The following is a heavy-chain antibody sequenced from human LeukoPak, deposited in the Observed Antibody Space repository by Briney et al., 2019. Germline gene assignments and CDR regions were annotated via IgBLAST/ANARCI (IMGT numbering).Heavy chain of an antibody. J-gene: IGHJ4*02. Sequence: GGSLRLSCTTSGFTFNTFGMHWVRQAPGKGLEWVSAISGSGGSTYYADSVKGRFTISRDNSKNTLYLQMNSLRAKDTALYYCAKDYGPLSSYWGQGTLVTVSS. D-gene: IGHD4-17*01. V-gene: IGHV3-23*01. CDR3: AKDYGPLSSY. CDR1: GFTFNTFG. CDR2: ISGSGGST.